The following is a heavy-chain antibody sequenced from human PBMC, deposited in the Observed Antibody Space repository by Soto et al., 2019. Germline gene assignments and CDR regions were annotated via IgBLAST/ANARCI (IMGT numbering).Heavy chain of an antibody. D-gene: IGHD3-16*01. CDR2: IWYDGSNK. Sequence: PGGSLRLSCAASGFTFSSYGMHWVRQAPGKGLEWVAVIWYDGSNKYYADSVKGRFTISRDNSKNTLYLQMNSLRAEDTAVYYCAREDLGGQNYYYYGMDVWGQGTTVTVSS. J-gene: IGHJ6*02. CDR1: GFTFSSYG. V-gene: IGHV3-33*01. CDR3: AREDLGGQNYYYYGMDV.